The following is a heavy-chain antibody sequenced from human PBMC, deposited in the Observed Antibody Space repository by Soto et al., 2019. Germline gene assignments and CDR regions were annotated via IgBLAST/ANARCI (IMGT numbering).Heavy chain of an antibody. Sequence: QVQLVESGGGVVQPGRSLRLSCAASGFTFSSYGMHWVRQAPGNGLAWVAVISYDGSNKYYADSVKGRFTISIDNSTNTPYLQMHSLRAEDTAVYYCAKDLSPAVDYYYGYGLDVWGQGTTVTASS. V-gene: IGHV3-30*18. J-gene: IGHJ6*02. CDR3: AKDLSPAVDYYYGYGLDV. CDR1: GFTFSSYG. CDR2: ISYDGSNK.